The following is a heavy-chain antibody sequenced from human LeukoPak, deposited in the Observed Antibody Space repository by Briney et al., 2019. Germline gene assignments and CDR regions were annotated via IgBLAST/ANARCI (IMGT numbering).Heavy chain of an antibody. V-gene: IGHV3-48*01. Sequence: GGSLRLSCAASGFTFTMFGMNWVRQAPGKGLEWVSYIDARSGIVYYADSVQGRFTISRDDAKDSVFLQMNSLRVGDTAVYYCARTYDFGRGPPGDAFDNWGQGTLVTVPS. D-gene: IGHD3-3*01. CDR1: GFTFTMFG. CDR3: ARTYDFGRGPPGDAFDN. J-gene: IGHJ3*02. CDR2: IDARSGIV.